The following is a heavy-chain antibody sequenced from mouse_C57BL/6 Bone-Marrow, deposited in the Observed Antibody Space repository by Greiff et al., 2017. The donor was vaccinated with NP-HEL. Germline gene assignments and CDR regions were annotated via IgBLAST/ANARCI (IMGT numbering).Heavy chain of an antibody. CDR1: GYTFTSYG. CDR3: ARSRVPPYAMDY. J-gene: IGHJ4*01. V-gene: IGHV1-81*01. CDR2: IYPRSGNT. Sequence: VQLQQSGAELARPGASVKLSCKASGYTFTSYGISWVKQRTGQGLEWIGEIYPRSGNTYYNEKFKGKATLTADKSSSTGYMELRSLTSEDSAVYFCARSRVPPYAMDYWGQGTSVTVSS.